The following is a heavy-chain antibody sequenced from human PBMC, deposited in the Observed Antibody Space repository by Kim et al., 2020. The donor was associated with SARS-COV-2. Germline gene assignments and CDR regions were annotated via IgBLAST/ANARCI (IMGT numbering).Heavy chain of an antibody. CDR1: GGSISSYY. V-gene: IGHV4-59*13. CDR3: ARWVTASFDY. D-gene: IGHD2-21*02. Sequence: SETLSLTCTVSGGSISSYYWSWIRQPPGKGLEWIGYIYYSWSTNYNPSLKSRVTISVDTSKNQFSLKLSSVTAADTAVYYCARWVTASFDYWGQGTLVTVSS. CDR2: IYYSWST. J-gene: IGHJ4*02.